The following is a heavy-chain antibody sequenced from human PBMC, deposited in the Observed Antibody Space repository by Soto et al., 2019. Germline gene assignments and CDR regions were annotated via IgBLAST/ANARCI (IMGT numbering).Heavy chain of an antibody. CDR2: INWNGGST. CDR3: ARVLSSGNSALFAS. Sequence: PGGSLRLSCAASGFTFSSYWMHWVRQGPGKGLEWVSGINWNGGSTVYADSVKGRFTISRDNAKNSLYLQMNSLRAEDTALYYCARVLSSGNSALFASWAKGPLVPV. J-gene: IGHJ4*02. V-gene: IGHV3-20*04. CDR1: GFTFSSYW. D-gene: IGHD3-22*01.